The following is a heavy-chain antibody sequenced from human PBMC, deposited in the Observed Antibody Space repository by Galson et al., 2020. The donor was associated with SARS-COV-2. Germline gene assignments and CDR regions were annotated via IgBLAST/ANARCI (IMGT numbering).Heavy chain of an antibody. D-gene: IGHD3-22*01. CDR2: ISYDGSNK. Sequence: GGSLRLSCAASGFTFSSYGMHWVRQAPGKGLEWVAVISYDGSNKYYADSVKGRFTISRDNSKNTLYLQMNSLRAEDTAVYYCAKGGYYDSSGYYSADYGGQGTLVTISS. CDR1: GFTFSSYG. V-gene: IGHV3-30*18. CDR3: AKGGYYDSSGYYSADY. J-gene: IGHJ4*02.